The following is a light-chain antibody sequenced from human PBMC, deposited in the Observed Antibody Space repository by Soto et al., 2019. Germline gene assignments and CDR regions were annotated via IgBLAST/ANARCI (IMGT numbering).Light chain of an antibody. CDR2: AAS. J-gene: IGKJ4*01. V-gene: IGKV1-39*01. CDR3: QQTYSTPHT. CDR1: QNIASY. Sequence: DITLTQSPSSLSASVGDRVTIPSRASQNIASYLDWYQQKPGKAPNPLIYAASSLQSGVPSRFSGTGSGTDFTLTISSLQAEDSATYFCQQTYSTPHTFGGGTKVDIK.